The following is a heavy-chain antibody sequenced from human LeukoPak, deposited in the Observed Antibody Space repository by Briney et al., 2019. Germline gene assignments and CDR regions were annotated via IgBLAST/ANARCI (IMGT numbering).Heavy chain of an antibody. V-gene: IGHV4-39*01. Sequence: SETLSLTCTVSGGSISSSSYYWGWIRQPPGKGLEWIGSIYYSGSTYYNPSLKSRVTISVDTSKNQFSLKLSSVTAADTAVYYCARTVYSSSGGYFGYWGQGTLVTVSS. CDR2: IYYSGST. CDR3: ARTVYSSSGGYFGY. CDR1: GGSISSSSYY. J-gene: IGHJ4*02. D-gene: IGHD6-13*01.